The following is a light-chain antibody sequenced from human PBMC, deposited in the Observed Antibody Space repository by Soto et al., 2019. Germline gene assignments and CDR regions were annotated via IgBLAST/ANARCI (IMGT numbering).Light chain of an antibody. CDR3: SSYAGSSNV. J-gene: IGLJ1*01. Sequence: QSVLTQPPSASGSPGPSVAISCTGTSGDVGGYNYVSWYQQHPGKAPKLMIYEVNKRPSGVPDRFSGSKSGNTASLTVSGLQAEDEADYYCSSYAGSSNVFGTGTKVTVL. V-gene: IGLV2-8*01. CDR2: EVN. CDR1: SGDVGGYNY.